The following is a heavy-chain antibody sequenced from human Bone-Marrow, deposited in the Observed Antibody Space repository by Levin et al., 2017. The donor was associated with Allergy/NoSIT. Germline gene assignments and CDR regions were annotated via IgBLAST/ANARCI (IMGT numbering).Heavy chain of an antibody. CDR3: ARGGVGDTGLDY. CDR2: IKTDGTII. Sequence: LSLTCAASGFSFRRYWMYWVRPAPGEGLVWVSRIKTDGTIIAYADSVKGRFTVSRDNAKNTLYLQMNSLRAEDTAVYFCARGGVGDTGLDYWGQGTLVTVSS. CDR1: GFSFRRYW. J-gene: IGHJ4*02. D-gene: IGHD1-26*01. V-gene: IGHV3-74*01.